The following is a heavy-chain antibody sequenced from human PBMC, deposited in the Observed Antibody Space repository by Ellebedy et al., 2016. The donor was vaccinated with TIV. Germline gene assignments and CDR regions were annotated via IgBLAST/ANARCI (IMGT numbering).Heavy chain of an antibody. CDR1: GFSFSTYA. Sequence: PGESLKISCAASGFSFSTYAMTWVRQAPGKGLEWVSAISGSGGSTYYADSVKGRFTISRDNSKDTLYLQMNSLRAEDTAVYYCARVTTLATGTGYYFDYWGQGTLVTVSS. CDR3: ARVTTLATGTGYYFDY. D-gene: IGHD4-17*01. V-gene: IGHV3-23*01. J-gene: IGHJ4*02. CDR2: ISGSGGST.